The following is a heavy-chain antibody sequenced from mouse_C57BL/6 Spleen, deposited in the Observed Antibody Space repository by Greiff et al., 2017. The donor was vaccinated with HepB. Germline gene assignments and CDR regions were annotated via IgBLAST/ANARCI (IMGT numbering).Heavy chain of an antibody. CDR1: GYSITSGYY. V-gene: IGHV3-6*01. D-gene: IGHD2-3*01. Sequence: EVKLQESGPGLVKPSQSLSLTCSVTGYSITSGYYWNWIRQFPGTKLEWMGYISYDGSNNYNPSLKNRISITRDTSKNQFFLKLNSVTTEDTATYYCARSSLYDYYAMDYWGQGTSVTVSS. CDR3: ARSSLYDYYAMDY. J-gene: IGHJ4*01. CDR2: ISYDGSN.